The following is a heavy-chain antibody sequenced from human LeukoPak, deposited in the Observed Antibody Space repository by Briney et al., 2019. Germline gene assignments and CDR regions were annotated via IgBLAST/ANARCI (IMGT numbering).Heavy chain of an antibody. CDR3: ARDFASTPNWELDY. D-gene: IGHD7-27*01. V-gene: IGHV1-2*06. J-gene: IGHJ4*02. CDR1: GYTFTDYY. CDR2: INPKSGGP. Sequence: GASVKVSCKASGYTFTDYYILWVQRAPGQGLEWMGRINPKSGGPDYAQDFQGRVTMTRDTSINTADVELGSLTSDDTAVYYCARDFASTPNWELDYWGQGTPVTVS.